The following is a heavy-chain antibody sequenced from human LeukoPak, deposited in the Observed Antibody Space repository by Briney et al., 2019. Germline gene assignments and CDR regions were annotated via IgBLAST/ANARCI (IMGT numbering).Heavy chain of an antibody. CDR2: IYSGGST. V-gene: IGHV3-53*01. J-gene: IGHJ5*01. D-gene: IGHD3-10*01. CDR1: GFTFSGYA. Sequence: GWSLRLSCAASGFTFSGYAMHWVRQAPGKGLEWVSVIYSGGSTYYADSVKGRFTVSRDDSENTLYLQMNSLRAEDTAVYYCAKETLRFGELVQDFAWGQGTLVTVSS. CDR3: AKETLRFGELVQDFA.